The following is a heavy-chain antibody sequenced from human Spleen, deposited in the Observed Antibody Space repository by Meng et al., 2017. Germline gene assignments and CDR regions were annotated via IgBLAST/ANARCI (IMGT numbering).Heavy chain of an antibody. V-gene: IGHV1-18*04. CDR3: ARGGSPDYYVPGLAKY. Sequence: ASVKVSCKGSGYTFTAYWIHWMRQAPGQGLEWMGWISAYNGNTNYAQKLQGRVTMTTDTSTSTAYMELRSLRSDDTAVYYCARGGSPDYYVPGLAKYWGQGTLVTVSS. CDR1: GYTFTAYW. J-gene: IGHJ4*02. CDR2: ISAYNGNT. D-gene: IGHD3-10*02.